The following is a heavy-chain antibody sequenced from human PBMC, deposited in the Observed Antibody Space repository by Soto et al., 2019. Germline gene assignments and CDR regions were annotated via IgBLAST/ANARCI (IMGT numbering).Heavy chain of an antibody. CDR2: IKQDGNEI. J-gene: IGHJ4*02. V-gene: IGHV3-7*04. CDR1: GFTFSDFW. CDR3: VRGGSGSSWYWKN. Sequence: GGSLRLSCAASGFTFSDFWMTWVRQAPGKGLEWVANIKQDGNEIYYVDSVKGRFTISRDNAKNSLFLQMNSLRVEDTALYYYVRGGSGSSWYWKNGGKGPLVTVSS. D-gene: IGHD6-13*01.